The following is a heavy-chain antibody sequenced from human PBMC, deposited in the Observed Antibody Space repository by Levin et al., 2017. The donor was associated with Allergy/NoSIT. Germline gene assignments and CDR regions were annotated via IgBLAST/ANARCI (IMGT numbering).Heavy chain of an antibody. CDR2: IKHDGSAN. D-gene: IGHD4-11*01. CDR3: TRDVQGNSNYYFEY. CDR1: EFTFSSYW. Sequence: GGSLRLSCAASEFTFSSYWMSWVRQAPGKGLEWVANIKHDGSANYYVDSVKGRFTISRDNAKNSLYLQMNSLRAEDTALYYCTRDVQGNSNYYFEYWGQGTLVTVSS. V-gene: IGHV3-7*01. J-gene: IGHJ4*02.